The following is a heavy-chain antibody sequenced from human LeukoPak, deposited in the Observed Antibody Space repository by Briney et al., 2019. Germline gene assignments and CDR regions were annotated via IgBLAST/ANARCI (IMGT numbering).Heavy chain of an antibody. CDR3: AKEGDGVDP. D-gene: IGHD3-16*01. Sequence: ASVRVSCKASGYTFTGYYMHWVRQAPGQGLEWMGWINPNSGATNYAQKFRGRVTMTRDTSINTAYMELSRLTSDDTAFYYCAKEGDGVDPWGQGTLVTVSS. CDR1: GYTFTGYY. V-gene: IGHV1-2*02. CDR2: INPNSGAT. J-gene: IGHJ5*02.